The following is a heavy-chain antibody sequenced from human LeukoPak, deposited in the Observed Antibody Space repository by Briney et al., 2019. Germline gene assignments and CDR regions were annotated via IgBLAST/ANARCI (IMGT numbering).Heavy chain of an antibody. D-gene: IGHD3-22*01. Sequence: SETLSLTCTVSGGSISSYYWSWIRQPPGKGLEWIGYMSYSGSSSYNPSLRRRVTISVDASKKQFSLKLSSVTAADTAVYYCARDGYSDSSGYDYPPSVWGQGTLVTVSS. CDR2: MSYSGSS. V-gene: IGHV4-59*01. CDR3: ARDGYSDSSGYDYPPSV. CDR1: GGSISSYY. J-gene: IGHJ4*02.